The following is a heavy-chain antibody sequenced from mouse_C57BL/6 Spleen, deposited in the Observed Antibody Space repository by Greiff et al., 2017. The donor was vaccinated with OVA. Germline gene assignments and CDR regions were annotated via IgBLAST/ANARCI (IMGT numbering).Heavy chain of an antibody. J-gene: IGHJ4*01. V-gene: IGHV1-19*01. CDR1: GYTFTDYY. Sequence: VQLKESGPVLVKPGASVKMSCKASGYTFTDYYMNWVKQSHGKSLEWIGVINPYNGGTSYNQKFKGKATLTVDKSSSTAYMELNSLTSEDSAVYYCARYGNSYAMDYWGQGTSVTVSS. D-gene: IGHD2-1*01. CDR3: ARYGNSYAMDY. CDR2: INPYNGGT.